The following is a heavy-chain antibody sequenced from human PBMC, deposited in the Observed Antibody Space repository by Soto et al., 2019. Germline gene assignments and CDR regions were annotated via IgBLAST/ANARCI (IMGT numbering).Heavy chain of an antibody. CDR2: ISGKGGKI. CDR3: SKGEFTGSGWQGTYYFDS. V-gene: IGHV3-9*01. D-gene: IGHD6-19*01. J-gene: IGHJ4*02. CDR1: GFTFDDFG. Sequence: GGSLRLSCAASGFTFDDFGMHWIRQAPGKGLEWVSGISGKGGKIGYGDSVKGRLTISRDNAKKSLYLQLNSLKEEDTALYYCSKGEFTGSGWQGTYYFDSWGQGTLVTVSS.